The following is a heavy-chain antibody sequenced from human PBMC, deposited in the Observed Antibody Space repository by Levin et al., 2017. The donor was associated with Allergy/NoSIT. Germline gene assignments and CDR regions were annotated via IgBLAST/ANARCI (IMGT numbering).Heavy chain of an antibody. CDR3: VRHFPEGIASSPYKMFVP. Sequence: SQTLSLTCTVSGGSMTDYYWSWIRQPPGKGLEWIGYIFYNGIPNYNSSLESRVTMSVDTSKNQFYLKLRSVTAADTAVYSCVRHFPEGIASSPYKMFVPWGQGSLFTVSS. CDR1: GGSMTDYY. D-gene: IGHD6-13*01. J-gene: IGHJ5*02. V-gene: IGHV4-59*08. CDR2: IFYNGIP.